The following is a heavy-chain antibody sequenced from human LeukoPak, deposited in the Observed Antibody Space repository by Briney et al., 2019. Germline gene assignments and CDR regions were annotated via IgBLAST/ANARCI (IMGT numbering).Heavy chain of an antibody. V-gene: IGHV4-34*01. CDR1: GGSFSGYY. Sequence: TSETLSLTCAVYGGSFSGYYWSWIRQPPGKGLEWIGEINHSGSTNYNPSLKSRVTISVDTSKNQFSLKLSSVTAADTAVYYCARFGYSSSSWYFQHWGQGTLVTVSS. CDR2: INHSGST. D-gene: IGHD6-6*01. CDR3: ARFGYSSSSWYFQH. J-gene: IGHJ1*01.